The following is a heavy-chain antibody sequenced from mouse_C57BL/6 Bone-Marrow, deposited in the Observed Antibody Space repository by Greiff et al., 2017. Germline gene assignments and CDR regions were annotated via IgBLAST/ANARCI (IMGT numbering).Heavy chain of an antibody. CDR1: GFTFSRYT. CDR2: ISGGGGNT. Sequence: DVMLVESGGGLVKPGGSLKLSCAASGFTFSRYTMSWVRQTPGKRLEWVATISGGGGNTYYPDSVKGRFTISRDNANNTLYLQMISLRSEDTAWYCCAIGLRGGRFGYWDQGTTLTVSS. D-gene: IGHD2-2*01. V-gene: IGHV5-9*01. J-gene: IGHJ2*01. CDR3: AIGLRGGRFGY.